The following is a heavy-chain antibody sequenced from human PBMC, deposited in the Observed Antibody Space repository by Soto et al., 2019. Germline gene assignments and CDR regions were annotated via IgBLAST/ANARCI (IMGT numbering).Heavy chain of an antibody. Sequence: SVKVSCKASGGTFSSYAISWVRQAPGQGLEWMGGIIPIFGTANYAQKFQGRVTITADESTSTAYMELSSLRSEDTAVYYCARGKITMARGSYYPNFDYWGQGTLVTVSS. CDR3: ARGKITMARGSYYPNFDY. V-gene: IGHV1-69*13. J-gene: IGHJ4*02. D-gene: IGHD3-10*01. CDR2: IIPIFGTA. CDR1: GGTFSSYA.